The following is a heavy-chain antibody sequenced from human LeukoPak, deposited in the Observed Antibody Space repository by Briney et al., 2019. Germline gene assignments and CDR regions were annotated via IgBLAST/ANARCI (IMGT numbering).Heavy chain of an antibody. D-gene: IGHD2/OR15-2a*01. V-gene: IGHV3-23*01. CDR1: GFTFSTYT. CDR2: IRSGGENT. J-gene: IGHJ4*02. CDR3: AILSWDGRGSFY. Sequence: GGSLRLSCAASGFTFSTYTMSWVRQAPGKGLEWVSAIRSGGENTYYADSVRGRFTISRDNSRGTLSLQMNSLRAEDTAVYFCAILSWDGRGSFYWGQGTLVTVSS.